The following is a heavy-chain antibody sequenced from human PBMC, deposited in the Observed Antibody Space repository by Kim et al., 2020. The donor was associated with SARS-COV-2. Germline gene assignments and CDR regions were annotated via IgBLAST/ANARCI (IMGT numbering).Heavy chain of an antibody. CDR3: ARVFIAVADDDAFDI. CDR1: GGSISSYY. V-gene: IGHV4-59*13. Sequence: SETLSLTCTVSGGSISSYYWSWIRQPPGKGLEWIGYIYYSGSTNYNPSLKSRVTISVDTSKNQFSLKLSSVTAADTAVYYCARVFIAVADDDAFDIWGQGTMVTVSS. D-gene: IGHD6-19*01. J-gene: IGHJ3*02. CDR2: IYYSGST.